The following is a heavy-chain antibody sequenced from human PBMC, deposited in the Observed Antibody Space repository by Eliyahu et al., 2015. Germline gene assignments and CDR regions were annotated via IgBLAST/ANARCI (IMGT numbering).Heavy chain of an antibody. CDR3: ARDSRAYYGLDV. V-gene: IGHV3-53*04. CDR1: GFSVDSYY. Sequence: EVRLVETGGGLVQPGGSLRLSCAASGFSVDSYYMNWVRQAPGKGLEWISVTHTGDTTSYADSVRGRFTISRQNSQNTVYLQMNSLTVEDTAVYFCARDSRAYYGLDVWGQGTTVTVSS. J-gene: IGHJ6*02. CDR2: THTGDTT.